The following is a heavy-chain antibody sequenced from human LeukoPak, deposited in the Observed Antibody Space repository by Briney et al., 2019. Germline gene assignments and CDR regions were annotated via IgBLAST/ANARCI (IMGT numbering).Heavy chain of an antibody. Sequence: PSETLSLTCTVSGGSISGHYWTWVRQPPGEGQEWIGQIHYSGKADYNPSLRSRITISVDTSKNQMSLKVTSVTAADTAVYYCARFGVDYDMDVWGQGTTATVS. CDR2: IHYSGKA. CDR1: GGSISGHY. V-gene: IGHV4-59*11. J-gene: IGHJ6*02. CDR3: ARFGVDYDMDV. D-gene: IGHD3-16*01.